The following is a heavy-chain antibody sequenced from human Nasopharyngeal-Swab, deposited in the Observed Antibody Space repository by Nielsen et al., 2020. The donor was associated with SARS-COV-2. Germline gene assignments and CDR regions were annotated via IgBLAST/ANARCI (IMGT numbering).Heavy chain of an antibody. D-gene: IGHD6-13*01. V-gene: IGHV3-23*01. J-gene: IGHJ4*02. Sequence: GESLKISCAASGITFSNAWMSWVRQGPGKGLEWVSGISTSGGTTYYADSVRGRFTVSRDNSKNTLYLQMNSLSPEDTAAYYCATHPDNSKWYGWGQGTLVTVSS. CDR2: ISTSGGTT. CDR3: ATHPDNSKWYG. CDR1: GITFSNAW.